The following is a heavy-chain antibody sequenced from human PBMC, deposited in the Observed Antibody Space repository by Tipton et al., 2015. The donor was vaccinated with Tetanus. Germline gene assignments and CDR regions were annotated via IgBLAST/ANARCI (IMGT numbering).Heavy chain of an antibody. CDR2: IYSPGTT. CDR3: ARDGGNYFYYGMNV. CDR1: GVSIKGGGFY. V-gene: IGHV4-31*03. Sequence: TLSLTCSVSGVSIKGGGFYWTWIRQPPGKGLEWIGYIYSPGTTSYAPSLRGRATISFDSAKNHFSLSLSSVTAADTAMYYCARDGGNYFYYGMNVWGQGAAVTVSS. J-gene: IGHJ6*02.